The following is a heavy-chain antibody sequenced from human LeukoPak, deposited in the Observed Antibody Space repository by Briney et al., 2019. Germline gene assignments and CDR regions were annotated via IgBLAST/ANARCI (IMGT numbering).Heavy chain of an antibody. V-gene: IGHV4-61*01. CDR2: VYYSGST. CDR3: ARDYRIFGVANWFDP. Sequence: PSETLSLTCTVSGDSGSRGSFFWTWIRQPPGKGLEWIGYVYYSGSTNYNPSLKSRVTISVDTSKNQFSLKLSSVTAADTAVYYCARDYRIFGVANWFDPWGQGTLVTVSS. D-gene: IGHD3-3*01. J-gene: IGHJ5*02. CDR1: GDSGSRGSFF.